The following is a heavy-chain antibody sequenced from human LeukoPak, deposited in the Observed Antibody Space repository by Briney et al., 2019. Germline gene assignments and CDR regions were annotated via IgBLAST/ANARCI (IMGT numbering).Heavy chain of an antibody. J-gene: IGHJ6*04. CDR1: GFTISSYA. Sequence: GGSLRLSCSASGFTISSYAMHWVRQAPGKGLEYVSAISSNGGSTYYADSVKGRFTISRDNSKNTLYLQMSSLRAEDTAVYYCVKVPPGEGFGEMDVWGKGTTVTVSS. CDR2: ISSNGGST. CDR3: VKVPPGEGFGEMDV. D-gene: IGHD3-10*01. V-gene: IGHV3-64D*06.